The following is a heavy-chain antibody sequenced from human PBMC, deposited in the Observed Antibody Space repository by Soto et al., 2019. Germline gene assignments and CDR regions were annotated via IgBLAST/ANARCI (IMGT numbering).Heavy chain of an antibody. J-gene: IGHJ6*02. CDR2: IIPIFGTA. CDR3: ARAQEGNYAYYYGMDV. D-gene: IGHD1-7*01. CDR1: GGTFSTYA. V-gene: IGHV1-69*12. Sequence: QVQLVQSGAEVKKPGSSVKVSCKASGGTFSTYAFSWVRQAPGQGLEWMGGIIPIFGTANYAQKFQGRVTITADESTSTAYMELSSLRSEDTAVYYCARAQEGNYAYYYGMDVWGQGTTVTVSS.